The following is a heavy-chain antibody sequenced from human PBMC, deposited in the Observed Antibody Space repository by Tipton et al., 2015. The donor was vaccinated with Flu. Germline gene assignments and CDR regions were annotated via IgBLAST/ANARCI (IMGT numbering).Heavy chain of an antibody. J-gene: IGHJ4*02. CDR3: AKEPPGY. CDR2: IYTSGST. V-gene: IGHV4-61*02. CDR1: GGSISSGNNY. Sequence: GLVKPSQTLSLTCTVSGGSISSGNNYWGWIRQPAGKGLEWIGRIYTSGSTSYNPSLKSRVTISVDTSKNQFSLKLSSVTAADTAVYYCAKEPPGYWGQGTLVTVSS.